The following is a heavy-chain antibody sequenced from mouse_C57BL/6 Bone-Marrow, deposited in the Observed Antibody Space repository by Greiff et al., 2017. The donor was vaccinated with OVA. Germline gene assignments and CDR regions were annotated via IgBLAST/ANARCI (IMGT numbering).Heavy chain of an antibody. V-gene: IGHV5-9-1*02. CDR2: ISSGGDYI. CDR3: TRERYDGFAY. CDR1: GFTFSSYA. D-gene: IGHD2-12*01. J-gene: IGHJ3*01. Sequence: EVMLEESGEGLVKPGGSLKLSCAASGFTFSSYAMSWVRQTPEKRLEWVAYISSGGDYIYYADTVKGRFTISRDNARNTLYLQMSSLKSEDTAMYYCTRERYDGFAYWGQGTLVTVSA.